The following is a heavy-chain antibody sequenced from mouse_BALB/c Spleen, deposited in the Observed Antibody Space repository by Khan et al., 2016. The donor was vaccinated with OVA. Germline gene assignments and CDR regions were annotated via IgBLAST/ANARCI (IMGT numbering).Heavy chain of an antibody. CDR1: GSSSTSYG. D-gene: IGHD2-2*01. CDR2: IWSDGNT. Sequence: QVQLKQSGPGLVAPSQSLSITCTVSGSSSTSYGVSWARQTPGKGLEWLGVIWSDGNTNYHSSLKSRLTITKDNSKSQVLLKLNSLQTDDTATYYCAIIFYGYAWFAYWGQGTLVTVSA. CDR3: AIIFYGYAWFAY. J-gene: IGHJ3*01. V-gene: IGHV2-3*01.